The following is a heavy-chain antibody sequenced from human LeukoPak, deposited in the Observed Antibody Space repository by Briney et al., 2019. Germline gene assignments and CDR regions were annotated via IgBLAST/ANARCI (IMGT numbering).Heavy chain of an antibody. V-gene: IGHV3-30*01. J-gene: IGHJ4*02. CDR1: GFPFRSFA. D-gene: IGHD1-14*01. CDR3: ARGEGIGNLDY. Sequence: GSLRLSCEASGFPFRSFAMHWVRQAPGKGLEWMAMISYDGNQIYYRDSVKGRFTISRDNSKNRLSLQMNSLTPEDTAVYFCARGEGIGNLDYWGQGSLVTVSS. CDR2: ISYDGNQI.